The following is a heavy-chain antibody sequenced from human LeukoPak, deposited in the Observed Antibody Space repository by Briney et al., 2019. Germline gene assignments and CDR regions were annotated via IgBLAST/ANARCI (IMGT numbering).Heavy chain of an antibody. CDR2: IYYSGST. D-gene: IGHD3-3*01. V-gene: IGHV4-39*07. CDR1: GGSISSSPYY. Sequence: SETLSLTCTVSGGSISSSPYYWGWIRQPPGKGLEWIGSIYYSGSTYYNPSLKSRVTLSVDTSKSQFSLKLTSVTAADTAVYYCARVQGMSGYFLIDFWGQGTLVTVSS. J-gene: IGHJ4*02. CDR3: ARVQGMSGYFLIDF.